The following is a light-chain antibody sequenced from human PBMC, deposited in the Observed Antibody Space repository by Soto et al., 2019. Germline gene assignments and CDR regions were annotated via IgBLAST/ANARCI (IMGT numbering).Light chain of an antibody. Sequence: EVVMTQSPATLSVSPGEVVTLSCRASQGIGDTLAWYQHKPGQTPRLLIYDTSTRATGAPARFSGSRIGLEFALSINSLQAEDFAIYYCQPYNNWSLKFGGGTKVEIK. CDR1: QGIGDT. CDR3: QPYNNWSLK. J-gene: IGKJ4*02. CDR2: DTS. V-gene: IGKV3-15*01.